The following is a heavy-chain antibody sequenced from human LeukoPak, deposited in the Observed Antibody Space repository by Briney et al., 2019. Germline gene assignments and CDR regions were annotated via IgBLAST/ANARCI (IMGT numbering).Heavy chain of an antibody. J-gene: IGHJ4*02. CDR1: GFTFSTYW. CDR3: ARDGLYGSGSYDH. CDR2: IKADGGEK. V-gene: IGHV3-7*03. Sequence: GGSLRLSCAASGFTFSTYWMNWFRQTPGKGLEWVAKIKADGGEKDHVASVKGRFTISRDNAKNTLYLQMNSLRAEDTAVYYCARDGLYGSGSYDHWGQGTLVTVSS. D-gene: IGHD3-10*01.